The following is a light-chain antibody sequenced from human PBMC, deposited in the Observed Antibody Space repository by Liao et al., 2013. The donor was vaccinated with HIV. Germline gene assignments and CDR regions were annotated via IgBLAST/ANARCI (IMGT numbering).Light chain of an antibody. CDR2: YDS. CDR3: QAWDSSTWL. J-gene: IGLJ3*02. CDR1: NIGSKS. Sequence: SYELTQPPSVSVAPGKTARITCGGNNIGSKSVHWYQQKPGQAPVLVIYYDSDRPSGIPERFSGSNSGNTATLTISGTQAMDEADYYCQAWDSSTWLFGGGTNLTVL. V-gene: IGLV3-21*01.